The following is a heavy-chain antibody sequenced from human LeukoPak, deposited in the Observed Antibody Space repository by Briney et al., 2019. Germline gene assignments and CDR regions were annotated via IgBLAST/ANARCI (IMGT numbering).Heavy chain of an antibody. Sequence: SETLSLTCAVYGGSFSGYYWSWIRQPPGKGLEWIGEINHSGSTNYNPSLKSRVTISVDTSKSQFSLKLSSVTAADTAVYYCARRPVRYFDWLPDRYYYMDVWGKGTTVTISS. CDR3: ARRPVRYFDWLPDRYYYMDV. D-gene: IGHD3-9*01. CDR2: INHSGST. J-gene: IGHJ6*03. V-gene: IGHV4-34*01. CDR1: GGSFSGYY.